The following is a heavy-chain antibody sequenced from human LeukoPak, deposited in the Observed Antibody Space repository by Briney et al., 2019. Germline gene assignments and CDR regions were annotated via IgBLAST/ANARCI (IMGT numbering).Heavy chain of an antibody. Sequence: ASVKVSCKSSGYNFPSYGVTWVRQAPGQGLEWMGWIDAYNGNTNYAQKLQGRVTMTTDTSTSTAYMELRSLRTDDTAVYYCARSLGYGGGYMDVWGKGTTITVSS. CDR1: GYNFPSYG. CDR3: ARSLGYGGGYMDV. CDR2: IDAYNGNT. V-gene: IGHV1-18*01. J-gene: IGHJ6*03. D-gene: IGHD2-15*01.